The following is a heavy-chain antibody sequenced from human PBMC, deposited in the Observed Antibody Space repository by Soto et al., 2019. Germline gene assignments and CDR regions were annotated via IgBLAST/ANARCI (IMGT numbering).Heavy chain of an antibody. CDR2: IFYSGNT. Sequence: QLQLQESGPGLVKPSETLSLTCTVSGGSISSRSYYWGWIRQPPGKGLEWIGNIFYSGNTYYNPSNKSRVTITVDTSKNQFSLKPSSVTAADTAVYYCARQPIRGNFDYWGQGTLVTVSS. V-gene: IGHV4-39*01. D-gene: IGHD3-3*02. J-gene: IGHJ4*02. CDR3: ARQPIRGNFDY. CDR1: GGSISSRSYY.